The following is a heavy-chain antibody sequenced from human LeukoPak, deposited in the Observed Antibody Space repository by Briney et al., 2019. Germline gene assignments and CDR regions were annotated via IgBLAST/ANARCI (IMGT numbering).Heavy chain of an antibody. V-gene: IGHV3-30*18. Sequence: PGGSLRLSCAASGFTFSNNAMHWVRQAPGKGLEWVAIISYDGGDKYYADSVQGRFTISRDNSKNTLDLQMNSLRTEDTAVYYCAKDQGIQLGIDYWGQGSLVTVSS. CDR1: GFTFSNNA. J-gene: IGHJ4*02. CDR2: ISYDGGDK. D-gene: IGHD5-18*01. CDR3: AKDQGIQLGIDY.